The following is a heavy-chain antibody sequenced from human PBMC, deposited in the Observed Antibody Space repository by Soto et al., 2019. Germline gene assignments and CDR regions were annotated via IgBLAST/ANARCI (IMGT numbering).Heavy chain of an antibody. CDR2: IYHSGST. D-gene: IGHD3-16*01. CDR1: GASISSGNW. V-gene: IGHV4-4*02. J-gene: IGHJ4*01. CDR3: ASHRGNTFGPYDD. Sequence: VQLQESGPGLVRPSGTLSLTCAVSGASISSGNWWSWVRQSPGKGLEWIGEIYHSGSTNHNPSRKSRVIISVDKSRNQFSLKLSSVTAADTAVYFCASHRGNTFGPYDDWGQGTQVTVSS.